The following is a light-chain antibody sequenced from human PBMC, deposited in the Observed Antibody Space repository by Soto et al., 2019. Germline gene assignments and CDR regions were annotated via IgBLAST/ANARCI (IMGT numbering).Light chain of an antibody. CDR1: QSVSVNS. CDR2: AAS. CDR3: QQYGGSPFT. Sequence: EIVLTHSPSTLALSPGETATLSFRASQSVSVNSLAWYQQKGGQAPRLLIYAASTRATGVPDRFSGTGSGTDFALTISRLETDDSAVYYCQQYGGSPFTFGPGTKVDIK. J-gene: IGKJ3*01. V-gene: IGKV3-20*01.